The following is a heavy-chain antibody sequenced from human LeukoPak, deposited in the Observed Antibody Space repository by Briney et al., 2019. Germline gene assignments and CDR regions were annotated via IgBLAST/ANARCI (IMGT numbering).Heavy chain of an antibody. J-gene: IGHJ4*02. D-gene: IGHD5-18*01. CDR1: GGSISSGGYS. CDR3: ASSDTAMVRYFDY. V-gene: IGHV4-30-2*01. CDR2: IYHSGST. Sequence: SETLSLTCAVSGGSISSGGYSWSWIRQPPGKGLEWIGYIYHSGSTYYNPSLKSRVTISVDTSKNQFSLKLSSVTAADTAVYYCASSDTAMVRYFDYWGQGTLVTVSS.